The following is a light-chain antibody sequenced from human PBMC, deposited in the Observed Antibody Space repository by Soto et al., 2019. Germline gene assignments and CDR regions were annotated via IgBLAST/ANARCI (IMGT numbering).Light chain of an antibody. CDR1: SSDVGGYNY. CDR2: DVS. V-gene: IGLV2-14*01. CDR3: SSYTRSSPYV. J-gene: IGLJ1*01. Sequence: QSALTQPASVSGSPGQSITISCTGTSSDVGGYNYVSWYQQHPGKAPKLMIYDVSNRPSGVSNRFSGSKSGNTASLTISGLQAEDEADYYCSSYTRSSPYVFGPGTKLTVL.